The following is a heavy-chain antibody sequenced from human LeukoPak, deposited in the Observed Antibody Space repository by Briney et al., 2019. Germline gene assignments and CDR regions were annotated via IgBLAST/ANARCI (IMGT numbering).Heavy chain of an antibody. CDR1: GFTFSSYA. V-gene: IGHV3-23*01. Sequence: GGSLRLSCAASGFTFSSYAMSWVRQAPGKGLEWVSAISGSGGSTYYADSVKGRFTISRDNSKNTLYLQRNSLRAEDTAVYYCATRLVPYYYYYYGMDVWGQGTTVTVSS. CDR2: ISGSGGST. D-gene: IGHD6-19*01. J-gene: IGHJ6*02. CDR3: ATRLVPYYYYYYGMDV.